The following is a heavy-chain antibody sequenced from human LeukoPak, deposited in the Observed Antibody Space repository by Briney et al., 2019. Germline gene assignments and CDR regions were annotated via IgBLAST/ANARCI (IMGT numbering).Heavy chain of an antibody. J-gene: IGHJ5*02. CDR3: ARGANAFGGDNLNWFDP. CDR1: GYTFTSYD. V-gene: IGHV1-8*01. CDR2: MNPNSGNT. Sequence: GASVKVSCKASGYTFTSYDINWVRQATGQGLEWMGWMNPNSGNTGYAQKFQGRVTMTRNTSISTAYMELSSLRSEDTAVYYCARGANAFGGDNLNWFDPWGQGILVTVSS. D-gene: IGHD3-10*01.